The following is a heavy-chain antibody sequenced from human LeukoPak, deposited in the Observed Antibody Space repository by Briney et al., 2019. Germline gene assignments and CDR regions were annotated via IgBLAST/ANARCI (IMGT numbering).Heavy chain of an antibody. Sequence: SQTLSLTCTVSGGSISSGGYYWSWIRQPPGKGLEWIGEINHSGSTNYNPSLKSRVTISVDTSKNQFSLKLSSVTAADTAMYYCARGGGAVAGTFDFDYWGQGTLVTVSS. J-gene: IGHJ4*02. CDR1: GGSISSGGYY. CDR2: INHSGST. D-gene: IGHD6-19*01. V-gene: IGHV4-30-2*01. CDR3: ARGGGAVAGTFDFDY.